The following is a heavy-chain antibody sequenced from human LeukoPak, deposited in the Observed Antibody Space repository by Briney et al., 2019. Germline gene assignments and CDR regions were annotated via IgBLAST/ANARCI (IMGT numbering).Heavy chain of an antibody. CDR1: GGSISSGSYY. V-gene: IGHV4-61*02. CDR3: ARSIFLRTYYYDSSGLGGWFDP. Sequence: SQTLSLTCTVSGGSISSGSYYWSWIRQPAGKGLEWIGRIYTSGSTNYNPSLKSRVTMSVDTSKNQFSLKLSSVTAADTAVYYCARSIFLRTYYYDSSGLGGWFDPWGQGTLVTVSS. D-gene: IGHD3-22*01. CDR2: IYTSGST. J-gene: IGHJ5*02.